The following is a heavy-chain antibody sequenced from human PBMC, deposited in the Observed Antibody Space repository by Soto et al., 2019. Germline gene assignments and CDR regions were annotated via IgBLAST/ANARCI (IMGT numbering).Heavy chain of an antibody. CDR1: GFTFSSYG. V-gene: IGHV3-33*01. CDR3: ARDELVATFDY. Sequence: RGSLRLSCAASGFTFSSYGMHWVRQAPGKGLEWVAVIWYDGSNKYYADSVKGRFTISRDNSKNTLYLQMNSLRAEDTAVYYCARDELVATFDYWGQGTLVTVSS. D-gene: IGHD5-12*01. J-gene: IGHJ4*02. CDR2: IWYDGSNK.